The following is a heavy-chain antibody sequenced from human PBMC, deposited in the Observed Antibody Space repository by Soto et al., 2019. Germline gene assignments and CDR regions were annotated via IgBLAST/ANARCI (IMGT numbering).Heavy chain of an antibody. V-gene: IGHV3-21*01. J-gene: IGHJ6*02. CDR3: ARDKKIKEEASTYYHYYGMDV. Sequence: EVQLVESGGGLVKPGGSLRLSCAASGFTFSTYSMNWVRQAPGKGLEWVSSISSSSSYIYYADSVKGRFTISRDNAKNSVDLMMNSLRAEDTAVYFCARDKKIKEEASTYYHYYGMDVWGQGTTVTVSS. CDR2: ISSSSSYI. CDR1: GFTFSTYS.